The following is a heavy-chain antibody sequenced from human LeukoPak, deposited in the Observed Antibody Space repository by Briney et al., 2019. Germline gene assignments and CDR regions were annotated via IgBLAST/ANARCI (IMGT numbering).Heavy chain of an antibody. V-gene: IGHV1-2*02. J-gene: IGHJ3*02. D-gene: IGHD2-15*01. CDR1: GYTFTSYG. CDR3: ARVFDIVVVVAATNAFDI. CDR2: INPNSGGT. Sequence: GASVKVSCKASGYTFTSYGISWVRQAPGQGLEWMGWINPNSGGTNYAQKFQGRVTMTRDTSISTAYMELSRLRSDDTAVYYCARVFDIVVVVAATNAFDIWGQGTMVTVSS.